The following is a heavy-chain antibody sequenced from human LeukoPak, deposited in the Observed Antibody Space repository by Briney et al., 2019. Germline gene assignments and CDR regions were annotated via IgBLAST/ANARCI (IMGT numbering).Heavy chain of an antibody. Sequence: GESLKISCKGSGYKFTSSWIGWVRQMPGKGREWMGIIYPGDSDTRYSPSFQGQVTISADKSINTAYLQWSSLKASDTAMYYCARHGDSSGYSPNWFDPWGQGTLVTVSS. CDR1: GYKFTSSW. V-gene: IGHV5-51*01. CDR3: ARHGDSSGYSPNWFDP. D-gene: IGHD3-22*01. CDR2: IYPGDSDT. J-gene: IGHJ5*02.